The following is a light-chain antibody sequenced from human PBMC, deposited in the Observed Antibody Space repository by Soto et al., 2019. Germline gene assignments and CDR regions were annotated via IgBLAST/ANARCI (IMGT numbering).Light chain of an antibody. V-gene: IGLV8-61*01. CDR3: VLYMGSCISG. CDR2: STN. J-gene: IGLJ3*02. CDR1: SGSVSTSYY. Sequence: QAVVTQEPSFSVSPGGTVTLTCGLSSGSVSTSYYPSWYQQTPGQAPRTLIYSTNTRSSGVPDRFSGSILGNKAALTITGAQADDESDYYCVLYMGSCISGFCGGTKLTV.